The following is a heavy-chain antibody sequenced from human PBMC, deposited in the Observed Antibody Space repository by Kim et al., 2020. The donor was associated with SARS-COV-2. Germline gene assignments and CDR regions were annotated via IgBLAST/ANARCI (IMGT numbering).Heavy chain of an antibody. CDR2: IHTGGST. J-gene: IGHJ4*02. V-gene: IGHV3-66*01. D-gene: IGHD3-10*01. Sequence: GGSLRLSCAASGFSVIERDVTWVRQAPGKGLEWVSVIHTGGSTSYADSVTKGTFVISRDRSTNTVYLQMNSLRHDDTALYYCATGKRFFVDWGQGTQVTVSS. CDR3: ATGKRFFVD. CDR1: GFSVIERD.